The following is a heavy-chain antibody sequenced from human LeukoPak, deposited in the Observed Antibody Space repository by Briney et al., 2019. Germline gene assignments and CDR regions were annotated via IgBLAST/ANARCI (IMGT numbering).Heavy chain of an antibody. J-gene: IGHJ4*02. Sequence: SVKVSCKASGGTFSSYAISWVRQAPGQGLEWMGGIIPIFGTANYAQKFQGRVTITTDESTSTAYMELSSLRSEDTAVYYCARDLAGDGYDYEDYWGQGTLVTVSS. CDR1: GGTFSSYA. D-gene: IGHD5-24*01. CDR2: IIPIFGTA. V-gene: IGHV1-69*05. CDR3: ARDLAGDGYDYEDY.